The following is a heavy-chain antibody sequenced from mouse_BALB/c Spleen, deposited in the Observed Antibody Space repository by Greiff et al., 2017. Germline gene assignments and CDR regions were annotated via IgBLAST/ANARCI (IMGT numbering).Heavy chain of an antibody. V-gene: IGHV5-6-4*01. CDR3: TRENCGSRQYYFDY. J-gene: IGHJ2*01. Sequence: EVMLVESGAGLVKPGASLKLSCAASGFTFSSYTMPWVRQTPEKRLEWVATISSGGSYTYYPDSVKGRSTISRDNAKNTLYLQMSSLKSEDTAMYYCTRENCGSRQYYFDYWGQGTTLTVSS. D-gene: IGHD1-1*01. CDR2: ISSGGSYT. CDR1: GFTFSSYT.